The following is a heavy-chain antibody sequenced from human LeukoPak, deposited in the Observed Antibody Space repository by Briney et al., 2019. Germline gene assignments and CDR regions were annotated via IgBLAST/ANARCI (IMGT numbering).Heavy chain of an antibody. V-gene: IGHV3-7*01. Sequence: GGSLRLSCAASGFTSSRCWMSWVRQAPGKGPEWVANIKQDGSDKYYVDSVKGRFTISRDNAENSLFLQMNSLRAEDTALYYCARTVDSGYAFAGSLGTLRYYYNGMDVWGQGTTVTVSS. D-gene: IGHD5-12*01. J-gene: IGHJ6*02. CDR3: ARTVDSGYAFAGSLGTLRYYYNGMDV. CDR1: GFTSSRCW. CDR2: IKQDGSDK.